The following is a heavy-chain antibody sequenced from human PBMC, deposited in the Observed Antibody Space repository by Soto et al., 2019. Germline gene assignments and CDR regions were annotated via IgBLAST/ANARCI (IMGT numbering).Heavy chain of an antibody. J-gene: IGHJ6*02. CDR3: ARRVDYYYGRSV. D-gene: IGHD2-15*01. Sequence: GESLKISCNGSGYSFTSYWIGCVRQMPGKGLEWRGIIYPGDSDTRYSPCFQGQVTISADKSISTSYLQWSSLKASDTAMYYCARRVDYYYGRSVWGQGTTVTVSS. CDR2: IYPGDSDT. CDR1: GYSFTSYW. V-gene: IGHV5-51*01.